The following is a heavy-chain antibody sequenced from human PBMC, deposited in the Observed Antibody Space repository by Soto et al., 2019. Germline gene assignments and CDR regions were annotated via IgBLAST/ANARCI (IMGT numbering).Heavy chain of an antibody. D-gene: IGHD3-16*01. V-gene: IGHV4-34*01. CDR3: VRIRYQLPSSVLWLDP. J-gene: IGHJ5*02. Sequence: SETQSLTCAVYGGFLSESYWTWIRQPPGKGLEWIGEINHVGGTNYNPSLKSRVTMSVYTSQNQFSLRLISVTAADTAMYFCVRIRYQLPSSVLWLDPWGQGTPVTVSS. CDR2: INHVGGT. CDR1: GGFLSESY.